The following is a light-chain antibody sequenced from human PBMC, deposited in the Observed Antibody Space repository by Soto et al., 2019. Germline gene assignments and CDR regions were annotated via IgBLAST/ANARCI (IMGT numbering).Light chain of an antibody. Sequence: EIGLTQSRGTLSLSPGERATLSGRASQSVSSSYLAWYQQKPGQAPRLLIYGASTRATGSPDRFSGSGSGTDFTLTITRLEPEDFAVYYCQHYNNWPPVTFGQGTRLEIK. CDR2: GAS. V-gene: IGKV3-20*01. J-gene: IGKJ5*01. CDR1: QSVSSSY. CDR3: QHYNNWPPVT.